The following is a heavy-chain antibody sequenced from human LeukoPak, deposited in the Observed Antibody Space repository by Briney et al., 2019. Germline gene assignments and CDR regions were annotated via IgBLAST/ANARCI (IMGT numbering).Heavy chain of an antibody. V-gene: IGHV3-7*01. J-gene: IGHJ4*02. CDR3: ARYYCSTTNCLLFDY. D-gene: IGHD2-2*01. Sequence: GGSLRLSCAASTFTFSSYWMSWVRQAPGKGLEWVAHIKQDGSEKYYVDSVKGRFTISRDNAKNSLYLQMNSLRAEDTAVYYCARYYCSTTNCLLFDYWGQGTLVTVSS. CDR1: TFTFSSYW. CDR2: IKQDGSEK.